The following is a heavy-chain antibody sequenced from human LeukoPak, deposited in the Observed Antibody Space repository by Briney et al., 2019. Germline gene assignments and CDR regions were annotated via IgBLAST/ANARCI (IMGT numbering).Heavy chain of an antibody. V-gene: IGHV3-30*02. Sequence: GGSLRLSCAASEFTFSSYAMHWVRQAPGKGLEWVAFIRYDGSNKYYADSVKGRFTISRDNSKNTLYLQMNSLRAEDTAVYYCAKDPEVETSMITDYWGQGTLVTVSS. CDR3: AKDPEVETSMITDY. D-gene: IGHD5-18*01. J-gene: IGHJ4*02. CDR1: EFTFSSYA. CDR2: IRYDGSNK.